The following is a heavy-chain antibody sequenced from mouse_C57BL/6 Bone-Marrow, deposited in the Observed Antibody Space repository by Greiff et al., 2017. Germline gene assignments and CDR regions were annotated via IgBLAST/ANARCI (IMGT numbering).Heavy chain of an antibody. J-gene: IGHJ1*03. D-gene: IGHD1-2*01. CDR2: FHPYNDDT. V-gene: IGHV1-47*01. CDR1: GYTFTTYP. Sequence: QVQLKQSGAELVKPGASVKMSCKASGYTFTTYPIEWMKQNHGKSLEWIGNFHPYNDDTKYNEKFKGKATLTVEKSSSKVYLELSRLTSDDSAVYYCARGYYGPHWYFDVGGTGTTVTVSS. CDR3: ARGYYGPHWYFDV.